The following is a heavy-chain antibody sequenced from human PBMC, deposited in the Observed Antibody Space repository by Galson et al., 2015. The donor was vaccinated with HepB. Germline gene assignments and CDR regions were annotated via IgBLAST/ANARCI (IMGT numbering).Heavy chain of an antibody. J-gene: IGHJ2*01. Sequence: TLSLTCTVSGGSISSYYWSWIRQPPGKGLEWIGYIYYSGSTNYNPSLKSRITISVDTSKNQSSLKLSSVTAADTAVYYCARPRIQLWPTARLDWSFDLWGRGTLVTVSS. CDR1: GGSISSYY. CDR3: ARPRIQLWPTARLDWSFDL. CDR2: IYYSGST. D-gene: IGHD5-18*01. V-gene: IGHV4-59*08.